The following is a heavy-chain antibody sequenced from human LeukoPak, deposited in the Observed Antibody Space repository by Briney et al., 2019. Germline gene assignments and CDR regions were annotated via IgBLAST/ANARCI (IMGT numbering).Heavy chain of an antibody. Sequence: TSETLSLTCALYVESLIGYNWSWIRHPPGKGLEWIGQINHSGSTNYNPYIKSRVTISVDTSKIQFSLKLSSVTAADTAVYYGARDVTMVRGVISYYYYMDVWGKGTTVTISS. V-gene: IGHV4-34*01. J-gene: IGHJ6*03. D-gene: IGHD3-10*01. CDR1: VESLIGYN. CDR2: INHSGST. CDR3: ARDVTMVRGVISYYYYMDV.